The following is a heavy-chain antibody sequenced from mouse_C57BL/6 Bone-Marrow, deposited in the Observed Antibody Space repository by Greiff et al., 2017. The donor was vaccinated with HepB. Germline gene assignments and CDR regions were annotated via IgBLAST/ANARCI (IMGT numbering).Heavy chain of an antibody. CDR3: ARQHYYGSSLYFDY. D-gene: IGHD1-1*01. CDR2: ISNGGGST. V-gene: IGHV5-12*01. CDR1: GFTFSDYY. Sequence: VQLKESGGGLVQPGGSLKLSCAASGFTFSDYYMYWVRQTPEKRLEWVAYISNGGGSTYYPDTVKGRFTISRDNAKNTLYLQMSRLKSEDTAMYYCARQHYYGSSLYFDYWGQGTTLTVSS. J-gene: IGHJ2*01.